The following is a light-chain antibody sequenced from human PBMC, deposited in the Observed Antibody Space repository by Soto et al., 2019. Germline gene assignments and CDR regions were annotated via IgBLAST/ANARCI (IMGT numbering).Light chain of an antibody. J-gene: IGKJ2*02. Sequence: DIQMTQSPSTLSASVGDRVTITCRASQSISTWLAWYHQKPGKAPKLLISSASSLESGVPSRFSGSGSGTEYSLAISSLQPDDFATYYCQQYNYYPCTFGEGTKLEIK. V-gene: IGKV1-5*01. CDR2: SAS. CDR1: QSISTW. CDR3: QQYNYYPCT.